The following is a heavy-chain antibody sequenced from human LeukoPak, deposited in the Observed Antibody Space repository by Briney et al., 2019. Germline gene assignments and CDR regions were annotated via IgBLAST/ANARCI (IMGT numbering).Heavy chain of an antibody. V-gene: IGHV1-3*03. CDR1: GYTFTSYY. CDR2: INAENGDT. CDR3: ARDRGRSYYDRSGLYPLDN. D-gene: IGHD3-22*01. J-gene: IGHJ4*02. Sequence: GASVKVSCKASGYTFTSYYMHWVRQAPGQGLEWMGWINAENGDTKYSQHFQGRVTFTRDAYADTAYMELTSLTSKDMAVYYCARDRGRSYYDRSGLYPLDNWGQGTLVTVSS.